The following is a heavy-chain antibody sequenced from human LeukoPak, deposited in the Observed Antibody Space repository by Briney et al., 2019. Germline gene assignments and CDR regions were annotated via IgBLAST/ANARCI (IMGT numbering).Heavy chain of an antibody. CDR2: INPSGGST. D-gene: IGHD3-9*01. Sequence: ASVKVSCKASGYTFTSYYMHWVRQAPGQGLEWMGIINPSGGSTSYAQKFQGRVTMTRDMSTSTVYMELSSLRSEDTAVYYCARETPLDILTGYYKGNFDYWGQGTLVTVSS. J-gene: IGHJ4*02. V-gene: IGHV1-46*01. CDR1: GYTFTSYY. CDR3: ARETPLDILTGYYKGNFDY.